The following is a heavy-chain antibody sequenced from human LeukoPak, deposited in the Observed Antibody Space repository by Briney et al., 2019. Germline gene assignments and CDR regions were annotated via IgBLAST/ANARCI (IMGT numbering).Heavy chain of an antibody. J-gene: IGHJ4*02. CDR2: IKGDGSIR. D-gene: IGHD2-8*01. CDR1: GFTFGNHW. V-gene: IGHV3-74*03. CDR3: ARSSNGVYIQ. Sequence: GGSLRLSCAGFGFTFGNHWMHWARQTPGKGLVWVSRIKGDGSIREYADSVKGRFTISRDSAKNSLYVQMNSLRADDSAVYYCARSSNGVYIQWGQGTLVTVSS.